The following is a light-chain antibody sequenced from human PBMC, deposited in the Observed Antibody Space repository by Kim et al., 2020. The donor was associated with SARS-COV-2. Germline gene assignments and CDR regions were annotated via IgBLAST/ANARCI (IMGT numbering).Light chain of an antibody. CDR1: SSNSGNND. V-gene: IGLV1-51*01. Sequence: GQKVTISCSGSSSNSGNNDVSWYQHVPGTPPKRLIYDSDKRPSGIPDRFSGSKSGTSATLGITGLQTGDEADYYCGTWDSSLSSGVFGGGTQLTVL. CDR2: DSD. CDR3: GTWDSSLSSGV. J-gene: IGLJ3*02.